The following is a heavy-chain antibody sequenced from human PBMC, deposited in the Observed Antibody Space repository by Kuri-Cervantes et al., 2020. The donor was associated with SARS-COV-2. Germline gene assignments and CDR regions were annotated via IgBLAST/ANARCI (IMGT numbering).Heavy chain of an antibody. J-gene: IGHJ3*02. CDR2: IYHSGST. V-gene: IGHV4-38-2*01. Sequence: SETLSLTCAVSGYSISSGYYWGWIRQPPGKGLEWIGSIYHSGSTYYNPSLKSRVTISVDTSKNQFSLKLSSVTAADTAVYYCARGGAGYCSSTSCYLAFDTWGQGTMVTVSS. D-gene: IGHD2-2*01. CDR3: ARGGAGYCSSTSCYLAFDT. CDR1: GYSISSGYY.